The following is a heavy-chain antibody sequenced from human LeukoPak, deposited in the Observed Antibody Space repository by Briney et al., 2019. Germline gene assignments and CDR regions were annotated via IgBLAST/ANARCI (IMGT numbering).Heavy chain of an antibody. V-gene: IGHV3-64D*09. CDR1: GLTFSSYA. J-gene: IGHJ6*02. D-gene: IGHD4-23*01. CDR3: ARGGDGYGGYYYYGMDV. Sequence: GESLRLSCSASGLTFSSYAMHWVRQAPGKGLEYVSAISSNGGSTYYADSVKGRFTISRDNSKNTLYLQMSSLRAEDTAVYYCARGGDGYGGYYYYGMDVWGQGTTVTVSS. CDR2: ISSNGGST.